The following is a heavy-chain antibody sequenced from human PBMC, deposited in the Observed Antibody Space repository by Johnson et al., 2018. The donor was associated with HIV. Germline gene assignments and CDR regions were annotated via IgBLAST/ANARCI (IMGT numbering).Heavy chain of an antibody. J-gene: IGHJ3*02. CDR2: ITQDGSET. CDR1: GFISSNFW. CDR3: ARYPIRDDAFDI. Sequence: MQLVEAGGGLVQPGGSLRLSCVASGFISSNFWLTWVRQAPGNGPEWVANITQDGSETYYVASVQGRFTISRDNAKNSLYLQMNSLRGEDAAMYYCARYPIRDDAFDIWGQGTRVTVSS. V-gene: IGHV3-7*04.